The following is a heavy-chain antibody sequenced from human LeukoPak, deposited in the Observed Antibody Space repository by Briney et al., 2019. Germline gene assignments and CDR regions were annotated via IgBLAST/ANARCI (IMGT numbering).Heavy chain of an antibody. Sequence: GGSLRLSGAASGFTFSSYAMSWVRQAPGKGLEWVSAIRGSGGSTYYADSVKGRFTISRDNSKNTLYLQMNSLRAEDTAVYYCANLGIAVANWFDPWGQGTLVTVSS. CDR2: IRGSGGST. CDR1: GFTFSSYA. J-gene: IGHJ5*02. D-gene: IGHD6-19*01. CDR3: ANLGIAVANWFDP. V-gene: IGHV3-23*01.